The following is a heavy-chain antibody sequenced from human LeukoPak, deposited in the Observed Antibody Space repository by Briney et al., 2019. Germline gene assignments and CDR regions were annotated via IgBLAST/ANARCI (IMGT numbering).Heavy chain of an antibody. CDR3: ARDPSSWYYYYYTDV. J-gene: IGHJ6*03. V-gene: IGHV3-30*03. CDR1: GFTFSSYG. CDR2: ISYDGSNK. Sequence: GRSLRLSCAASGFTFSSYGMHWVRQAPGKGLEWVAVISYDGSNKKYADSVKGRFTISRDNAKNSLYLQMNSLRAEDTALYYCARDPSSWYYYYYTDVWGKGTTVTVSS. D-gene: IGHD6-13*01.